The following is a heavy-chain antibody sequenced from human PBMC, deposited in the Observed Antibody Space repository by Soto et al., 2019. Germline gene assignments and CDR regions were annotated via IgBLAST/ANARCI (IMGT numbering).Heavy chain of an antibody. CDR1: GSSISSSNW. V-gene: IGHV4-4*02. D-gene: IGHD2-15*01. CDR2: IYHSGST. CDR3: ARDRGYCSGGSCYNLDY. J-gene: IGHJ4*02. Sequence: PSETLSLTCAVSGSSISSSNWWSWVRQPPGKGLEWIGEIYHSGSTNYNPSLKSRVTISVDKSKNQFSLKLSSVTAADTAVYYCARDRGYCSGGSCYNLDYWGQGTLVTVSS.